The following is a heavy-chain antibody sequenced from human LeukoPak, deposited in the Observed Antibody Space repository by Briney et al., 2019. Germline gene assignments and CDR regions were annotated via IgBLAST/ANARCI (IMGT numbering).Heavy chain of an antibody. CDR3: ANLFSVSPEPDAFDI. V-gene: IGHV3-30*18. D-gene: IGHD1-1*01. CDR2: ISYDGSNK. CDR1: GFTFSTYG. J-gene: IGHJ3*02. Sequence: PGRSLRLSCAASGFTFSTYGMHWVRQAPGTGLEWVAVISYDGSNKYYADSVKGRFTISRDKSKHTLYLQMNSLRAEDTAVYYCANLFSVSPEPDAFDIWGQGTMVTVSS.